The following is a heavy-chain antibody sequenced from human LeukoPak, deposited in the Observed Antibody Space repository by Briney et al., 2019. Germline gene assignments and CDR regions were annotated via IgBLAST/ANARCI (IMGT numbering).Heavy chain of an antibody. CDR2: IYYSGST. V-gene: IGHV4-59*01. CDR1: GGSIGSYY. D-gene: IGHD2-15*01. Sequence: SETLSLTCTVSGGSIGSYYWSWIRQPPGKGLEWIGYIYYSGSTNYNPSLKSRVTISVDTSKNQFSLKLSSVTAADTAVYYCARVSVAATRRYFDYWGQGTLVTVSS. J-gene: IGHJ4*02. CDR3: ARVSVAATRRYFDY.